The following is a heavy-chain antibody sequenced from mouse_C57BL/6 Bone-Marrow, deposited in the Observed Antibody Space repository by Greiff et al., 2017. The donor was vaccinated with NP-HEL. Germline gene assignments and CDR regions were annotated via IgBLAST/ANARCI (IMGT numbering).Heavy chain of an antibody. D-gene: IGHD2-3*01. J-gene: IGHJ3*01. Sequence: VQLQQSGAELVRPGASVKLSCKASGYTFTDYYINWVKQRPGQGLEWIARIYPGSGNTYYNEKFKGKATLTAEKSSSTAYMQLSSLTSEDSAVYFCANDGYFAYWGQGTLVTVSA. V-gene: IGHV1-76*01. CDR2: IYPGSGNT. CDR1: GYTFTDYY. CDR3: ANDGYFAY.